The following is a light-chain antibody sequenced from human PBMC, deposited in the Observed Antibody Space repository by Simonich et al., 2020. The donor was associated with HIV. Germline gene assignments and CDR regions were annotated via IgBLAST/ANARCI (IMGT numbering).Light chain of an antibody. V-gene: IGLV2-23*03. Sequence: QSALTQPASLSGSPGQSITISCTGTSSDVGRYNLVSLYQQHPGKAPKLMIYEGSKRPSGVSNRFSGSKAGNTASLTIAGLQAEDDADYYCCSYAGSSTFVFGGGTKLTVL. CDR1: SSDVGRYNL. J-gene: IGLJ2*01. CDR3: CSYAGSSTFV. CDR2: EGS.